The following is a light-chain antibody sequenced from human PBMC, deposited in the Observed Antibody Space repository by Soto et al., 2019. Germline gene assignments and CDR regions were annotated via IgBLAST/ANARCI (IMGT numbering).Light chain of an antibody. J-gene: IGKJ1*01. CDR2: LGS. V-gene: IGKV2-28*01. CDR1: QSLLHSNGYNY. CDR3: MQPLQSWT. Sequence: DIVMTQSPLSLPVTPGEPASISCRSSQSLLHSNGYNYLDWYLQKPGQSPQLLIYLGSNRDSGVHDRLSGSGSGTDFKLKISRVEAEDVGVYYCMQPLQSWTSGHRTQVDIK.